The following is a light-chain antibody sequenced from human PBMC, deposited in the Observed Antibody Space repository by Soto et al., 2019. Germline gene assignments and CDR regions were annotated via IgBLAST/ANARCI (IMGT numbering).Light chain of an antibody. CDR3: QQYDSSSPST. Sequence: DIQMTQSPSTLSASVGDRATITCRASQSISSWLAWYQQKPGRAPKLLIYKASSLATGVPARFSGSGSGTEFTIIISSLQPDDFAVYYCQQYDSSSPSTFGQGTKVDIK. V-gene: IGKV1-5*03. J-gene: IGKJ1*01. CDR2: KAS. CDR1: QSISSW.